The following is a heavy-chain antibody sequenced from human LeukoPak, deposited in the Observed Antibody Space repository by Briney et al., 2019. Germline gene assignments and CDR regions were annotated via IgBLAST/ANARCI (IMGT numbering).Heavy chain of an antibody. CDR1: GYDFSRYG. D-gene: IGHD1-26*01. CDR2: ISVSTGNT. Sequence: ASVKVSCKASGYDFSRYGISWVRQAPGQGLEFMGWISVSTGNTNYAQKLQGRLTMTTDTSTDTAYMELKSLSSDDTALYFYVREVGSTRVEFAFWGQGTLVTVSS. CDR3: VREVGSTRVEFAF. V-gene: IGHV1-18*01. J-gene: IGHJ4*02.